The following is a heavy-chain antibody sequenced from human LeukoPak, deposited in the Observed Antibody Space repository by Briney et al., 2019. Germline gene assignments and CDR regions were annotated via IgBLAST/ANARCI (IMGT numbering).Heavy chain of an antibody. J-gene: IGHJ5*02. V-gene: IGHV1-2*02. CDR2: INPNSGGT. Sequence: ASVKVSCKASGYTFTGYYMHWVRQAPGQGLEWMGWINPNSGGTNYAQKFQGRVTMTRDTSISTAYMELSRLRSDDTAVYYCAGGRALRITIFGVVINGPFDPWGQGTLVTVSS. D-gene: IGHD3-3*01. CDR3: AGGRALRITIFGVVINGPFDP. CDR1: GYTFTGYY.